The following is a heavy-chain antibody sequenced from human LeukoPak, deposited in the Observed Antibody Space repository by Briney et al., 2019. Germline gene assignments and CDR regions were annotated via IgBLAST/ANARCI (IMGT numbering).Heavy chain of an antibody. CDR1: GGSISSSSYY. CDR3: ARGPEQQLVAAFDI. V-gene: IGHV4-39*01. CDR2: IYYSGST. J-gene: IGHJ3*02. D-gene: IGHD6-13*01. Sequence: PSETLSLTCTVSGGSISSSSYYWGWIRQPPGKGLVGFGSIYYSGSTYYTPSLKSRVTISVDTSKNQFALKLSSVTAADTAVYYCARGPEQQLVAAFDIWGQGTMVTVSS.